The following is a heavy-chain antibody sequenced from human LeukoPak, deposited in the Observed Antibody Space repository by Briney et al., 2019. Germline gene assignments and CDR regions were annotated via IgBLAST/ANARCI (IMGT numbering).Heavy chain of an antibody. CDR2: IKQDGSEK. CDR3: ARVFGGLAAAGTLYYYYYYYMDV. V-gene: IGHV3-7*01. Sequence: GGSLRLSCAGSGFNFRDHWMSWLRQAPEKGPEWVAHIKQDGSEKYYVDSVKGRFTISRDNAKNSLYLQMNNLRAEDTAVYYCARVFGGLAAAGTLYYYYYYYMDVWGKGTTVTISS. CDR1: GFNFRDHW. J-gene: IGHJ6*03. D-gene: IGHD6-13*01.